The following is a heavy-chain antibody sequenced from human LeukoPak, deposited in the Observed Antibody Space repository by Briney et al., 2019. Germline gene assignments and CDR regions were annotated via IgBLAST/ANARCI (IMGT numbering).Heavy chain of an antibody. CDR1: GYSFTSYW. CDR3: ARHLDYGDYVNWFDP. D-gene: IGHD4-17*01. J-gene: IGHJ5*02. CDR2: IYPGDSDT. Sequence: GESLKISCKGSGYSFTSYWIGWVRQMPGKGLEWMGIIYPGDSDTRYSPSFQGQATISADKSISTAYLQWSSLKASDTAMYYCARHLDYGDYVNWFDPWGQGTLVTVSS. V-gene: IGHV5-51*01.